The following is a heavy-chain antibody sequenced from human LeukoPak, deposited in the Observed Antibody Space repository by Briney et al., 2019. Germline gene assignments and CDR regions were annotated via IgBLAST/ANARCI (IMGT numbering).Heavy chain of an antibody. CDR3: ARDGATGYSSSWMGFDY. Sequence: GGSLRLSCAASGFTFSSYAMSWVRQAPGKGLEWVSAISGSGGSTYYADSVKGRFTISRDNSKNTLYLQMNSLRAEDTAVYYCARDGATGYSSSWMGFDYWGQGTLVTVSS. CDR1: GFTFSSYA. V-gene: IGHV3-23*01. D-gene: IGHD6-13*01. J-gene: IGHJ4*02. CDR2: ISGSGGST.